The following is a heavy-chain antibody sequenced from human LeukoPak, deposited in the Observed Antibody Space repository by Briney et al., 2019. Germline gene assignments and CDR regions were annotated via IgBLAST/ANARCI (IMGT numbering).Heavy chain of an antibody. CDR2: INLNRGNT. CDR3: ARGDGSPDY. D-gene: IGHD2-15*01. CDR1: GYTFTRYD. V-gene: IGHV1-8*03. Sequence: GASVKVSCTASGYTFTRYDINWVRQATGQGLEWMGWINLNRGNTGYAQKFQGRVTITRDTDIRTADMEVSSLRSEYTAVYYCARGDGSPDYWRQGTLLTVSS. J-gene: IGHJ4*02.